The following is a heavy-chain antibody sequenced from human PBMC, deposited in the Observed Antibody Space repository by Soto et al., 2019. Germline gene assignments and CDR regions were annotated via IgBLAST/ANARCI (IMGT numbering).Heavy chain of an antibody. V-gene: IGHV1-18*01. Sequence: QVQLVQSGAEVKKPGASVKVSCKASGYTFTNYGISWMRQAPGQGLEWMGWISAYNGDTNYAQKVQDRVNQTTDTATATAYMERRSPTTDDKAVFYCARDLEGGEGHRARNGGANWLDPWGQGTLVAVSS. D-gene: IGHD1-1*01. CDR3: ARDLEGGEGHRARNGGANWLDP. CDR1: GYTFTNYG. CDR2: ISAYNGDT. J-gene: IGHJ5*02.